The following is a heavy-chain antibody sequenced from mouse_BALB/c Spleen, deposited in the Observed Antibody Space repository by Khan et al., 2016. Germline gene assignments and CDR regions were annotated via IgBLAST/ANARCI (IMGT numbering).Heavy chain of an antibody. D-gene: IGHD2-4*01. J-gene: IGHJ4*01. CDR3: ARRGYYDYDGAMDY. CDR1: GFNIKDTY. Sequence: VQLQQSGAELVKPGASVKLSCTASGFNIKDTYMHWVKQRPEQGLEWIGRIDPANGNTKYDPKFQGKATITADTSSNTAYLQLSSLTSEDTAVYYCARRGYYDYDGAMDYWGQGTSVTVSS. V-gene: IGHV14-3*02. CDR2: IDPANGNT.